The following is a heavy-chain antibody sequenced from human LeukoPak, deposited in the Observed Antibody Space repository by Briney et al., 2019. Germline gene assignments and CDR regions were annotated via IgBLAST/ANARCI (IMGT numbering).Heavy chain of an antibody. Sequence: PSQTLSLTCTVSGGSISSGGYYWSWIRQPPGKGLEWIGYIYHSGSTYYNPSLKSRVTISVDRSKNQFSLKLSSVTAADTAVYYCKGCHAAPYYYYYMDVWGKGTTVTVSS. D-gene: IGHD2-15*01. CDR3: KGCHAAPYYYYYMDV. J-gene: IGHJ6*03. CDR1: GGSISSGGYY. V-gene: IGHV4-30-2*01. CDR2: IYHSGST.